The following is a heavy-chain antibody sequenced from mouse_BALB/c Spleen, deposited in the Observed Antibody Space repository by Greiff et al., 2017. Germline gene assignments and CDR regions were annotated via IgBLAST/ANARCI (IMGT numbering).Heavy chain of an antibody. J-gene: IGHJ1*01. CDR3: ARGTTVVATDWYFDV. Sequence: EVQLVESGPGLVKPSQSLSLTCSVTGYSITSGYYWNWIRQFPGNKLEWMGYISYDGSNNYNPSLKNRISITRDTSKNQFFLKLNSVTTEDTATYYCARGTTVVATDWYFDVWGAGTTVTVSS. D-gene: IGHD1-1*01. V-gene: IGHV3-6*02. CDR1: GYSITSGYY. CDR2: ISYDGSN.